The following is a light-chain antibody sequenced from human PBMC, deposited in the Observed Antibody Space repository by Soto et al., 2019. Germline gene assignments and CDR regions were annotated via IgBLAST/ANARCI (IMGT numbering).Light chain of an antibody. CDR1: QSVNSNY. V-gene: IGKV3-20*01. J-gene: IGKJ1*01. Sequence: EIVLTQSPGTLSLSPGERATLSCRASQSVNSNYFAWYQQKPGQSPRVLMYGASSRATGIPDRFRGSGSGTDFPLTISRLEPEDFGVYYCQQYDNSPRTLGKGTKVEIK. CDR3: QQYDNSPRT. CDR2: GAS.